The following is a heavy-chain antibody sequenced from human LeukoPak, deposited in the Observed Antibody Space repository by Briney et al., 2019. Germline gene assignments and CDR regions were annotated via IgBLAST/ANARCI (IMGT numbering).Heavy chain of an antibody. CDR1: GVSISSSSYY. CDR3: ARPFLYYDSSGYYKSWFDP. J-gene: IGHJ5*02. CDR2: IYYSGST. D-gene: IGHD3-22*01. Sequence: SETLSLTCTVSGVSISSSSYYWGWIRQPPGKGLEWIGSIYYSGSTYYNPSLKSRVTISVDTSKNQFSLKLSSVTAADTAVYYCARPFLYYDSSGYYKSWFDPWGQGTLVTVSS. V-gene: IGHV4-39*01.